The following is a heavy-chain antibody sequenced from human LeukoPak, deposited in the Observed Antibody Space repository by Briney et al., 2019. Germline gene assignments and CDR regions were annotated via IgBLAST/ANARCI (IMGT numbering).Heavy chain of an antibody. Sequence: GGSLRLSCAASGFTFSTYWMHWVRQAPGKGLVWVSRIVSDGSTTTYADSVKGRFTISRGNAKNTLYLQMNSLRAEDTAVYYCGRDSRYSIDSWGQGTLVTISS. CDR1: GFTFSTYW. CDR2: IVSDGSTT. V-gene: IGHV3-74*01. J-gene: IGHJ4*02. CDR3: GRDSRYSIDS. D-gene: IGHD1-14*01.